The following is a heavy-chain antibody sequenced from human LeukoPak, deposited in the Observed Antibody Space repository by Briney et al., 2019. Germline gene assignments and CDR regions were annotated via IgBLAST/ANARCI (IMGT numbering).Heavy chain of an antibody. Sequence: GRSLRLSCAASGFTFSSYAMHWVRHAPGKGLEWVAVISYDGSNKYYADSVKGRFTISRDNSKNTLYLQMNSLRAEDTAVYYCAKALARAATYYYMDVWGKGTTVTVSS. D-gene: IGHD6-13*01. CDR3: AKALARAATYYYMDV. CDR1: GFTFSSYA. J-gene: IGHJ6*03. CDR2: ISYDGSNK. V-gene: IGHV3-30-3*01.